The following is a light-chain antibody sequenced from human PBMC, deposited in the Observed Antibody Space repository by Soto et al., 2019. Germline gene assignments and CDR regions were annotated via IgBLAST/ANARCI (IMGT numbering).Light chain of an antibody. J-gene: IGLJ1*01. CDR1: SSDVGSYKY. V-gene: IGLV2-14*01. Sequence: LTQPASVSGSPGQSITISCTGTSSDVGSYKYVSWYQQHPGKAPRLMIYEVTYRPSGVSNRFSGSKSGNTASLTISGLQAEDEADYYCSSYKSSSNYVFGTGTKVTVL. CDR2: EVT. CDR3: SSYKSSSNYV.